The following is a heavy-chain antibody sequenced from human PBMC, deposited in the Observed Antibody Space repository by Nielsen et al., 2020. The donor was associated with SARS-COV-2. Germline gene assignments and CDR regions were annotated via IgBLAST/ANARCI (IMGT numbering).Heavy chain of an antibody. V-gene: IGHV3-23*01. D-gene: IGHD5-18*01. CDR2: ISGSGGST. CDR1: GFTFSNAW. CDR3: AKTRRGYSYGPTDDY. J-gene: IGHJ4*02. Sequence: GESLKISCAASGFTFSNAWMSWVRQAPGKGLEWVSAISGSGGSTYYADSVKGRFTISRDNSKNTLYLQMNSLRAEDTAVYYCAKTRRGYSYGPTDDYWGQGTLVTVSS.